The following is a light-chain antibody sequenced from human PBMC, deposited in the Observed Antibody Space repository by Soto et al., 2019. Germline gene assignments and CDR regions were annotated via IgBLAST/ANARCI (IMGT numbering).Light chain of an antibody. CDR3: KSYAGSNTYV. V-gene: IGLV2-8*01. Sequence: QSALTQPPSASGSPGQSVTISCTGTKNDIGLYDFVSWYQHHPGKAPRLIIYEVVQRPSGVPDRFSGSKSGNTASLTVSGIQAADEADYFCKSYAGSNTYVFGSGTKVTVL. J-gene: IGLJ1*01. CDR1: KNDIGLYDF. CDR2: EVV.